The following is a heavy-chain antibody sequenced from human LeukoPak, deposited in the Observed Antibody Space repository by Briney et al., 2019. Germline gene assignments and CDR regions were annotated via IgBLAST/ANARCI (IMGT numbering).Heavy chain of an antibody. CDR1: GFTFSNAW. CDR2: IKSKTDGGTT. CDR3: TVYSMVRGVILSFYFDY. J-gene: IGHJ4*02. V-gene: IGHV3-15*01. D-gene: IGHD3-10*01. Sequence: GGSLRLSCAASGFTFSNAWMSWVRQAPGKGLEWVDRIKSKTDGGTTDYAAPVKGRFTISRDDSKNTLYLQMNSLKTEDTAVYYCTVYSMVRGVILSFYFDYWGQGTLVTVSS.